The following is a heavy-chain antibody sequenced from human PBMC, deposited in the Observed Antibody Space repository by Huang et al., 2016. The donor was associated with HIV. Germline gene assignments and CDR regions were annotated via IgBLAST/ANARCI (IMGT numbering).Heavy chain of an antibody. CDR3: ARLTSGWYQDY. CDR1: GYIFSNYG. V-gene: IGHV1-8*01. CDR2: RNPNSGKT. J-gene: IGHJ4*02. D-gene: IGHD6-19*01. Sequence: QVQLVQSGPEVKKPGASVKVSCQTSGYIFSNYGINWVRQAPGQGLQWMGWRNPNSGKTAYGQNFQGRVTLTRSTSTGAAYMVLNSLTSQDTAVYYCARLTSGWYQDYWGQGTLVTVSS.